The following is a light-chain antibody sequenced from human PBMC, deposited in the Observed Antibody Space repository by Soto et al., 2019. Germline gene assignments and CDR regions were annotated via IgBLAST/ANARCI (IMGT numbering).Light chain of an antibody. CDR3: LHDHDYPLT. J-gene: IGKJ4*01. V-gene: IGKV1-6*01. CDR2: AAS. Sequence: AIEMTQSPSSLSAYVGDRVIISCRASQGIRNDLGWYQQKPGKAPKLLIYAASSLQSGVPSRFSGSGSGTDFILTISSLQPEDSATYYCLHDHDYPLTFGGGTKVDI. CDR1: QGIRND.